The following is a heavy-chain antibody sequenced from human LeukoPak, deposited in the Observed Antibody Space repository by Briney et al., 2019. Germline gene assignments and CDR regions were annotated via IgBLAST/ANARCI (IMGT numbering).Heavy chain of an antibody. CDR2: IWYDGSNK. V-gene: IGHV3-33*01. CDR3: ARESIDY. J-gene: IGHJ4*02. Sequence: GGSLRLSCAASGITFSSYGMHWVRQAPGKGLEWVAVIWYDGSNKYYADSVKGRFTISKDNSKNTLYLQMNSLRAEDTAVYYCARESIDYWGQGTLVTVSS. CDR1: GITFSSYG.